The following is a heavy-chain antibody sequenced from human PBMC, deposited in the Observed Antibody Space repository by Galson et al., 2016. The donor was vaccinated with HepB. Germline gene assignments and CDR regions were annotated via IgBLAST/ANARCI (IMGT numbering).Heavy chain of an antibody. J-gene: IGHJ4*02. CDR1: GVSITISSYF. Sequence: ETLSLTCTVSGVSITISSYFWGWIRQPPGRGLEWIGTVYYTGDTYSNPSLKSRVTISVDTSKNQFSLQLTSVTAADTAVYSCARLAHGGDYFPFDRWGQGTLVTVSS. CDR2: VYYTGDT. V-gene: IGHV4-39*01. D-gene: IGHD2-21*01. CDR3: ARLAHGGDYFPFDR.